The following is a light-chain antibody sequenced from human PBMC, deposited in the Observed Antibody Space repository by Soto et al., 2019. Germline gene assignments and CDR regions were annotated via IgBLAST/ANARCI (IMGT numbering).Light chain of an antibody. J-gene: IGLJ1*01. CDR2: HNS. V-gene: IGLV1-40*01. Sequence: QAVVTQPPSVSGVPGQRVTISCTGSSSNIGAGYDVHWYQQLPGTAPKLLIYHNSDRPSGVPDRFSGSKSGTSASLAITGLQAEDEADYYCQSYDSGLSAFYVFGTGTKLTVL. CDR1: SSNIGAGYD. CDR3: QSYDSGLSAFYV.